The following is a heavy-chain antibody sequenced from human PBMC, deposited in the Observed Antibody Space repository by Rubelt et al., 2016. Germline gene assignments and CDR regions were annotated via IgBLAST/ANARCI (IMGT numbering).Heavy chain of an antibody. Sequence: QVQLQQWSAGLLKPSETLSLTCAVYGGSFSGYYWSWIRQPPGKGLEWIGEINHSGSTNYNPSLKGRVTISVDTSKNQFSLKLSSVTAADTAVYYCARELGYSSSWYGYYFDYWGQGTLVTVSS. V-gene: IGHV4-34*01. CDR1: GGSFSGYY. J-gene: IGHJ4*02. CDR2: INHSGST. D-gene: IGHD6-13*01. CDR3: ARELGYSSSWYGYYFDY.